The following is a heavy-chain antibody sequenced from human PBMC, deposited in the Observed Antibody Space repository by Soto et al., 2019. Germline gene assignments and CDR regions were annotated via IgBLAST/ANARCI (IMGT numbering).Heavy chain of an antibody. J-gene: IGHJ6*02. V-gene: IGHV3-23*01. CDR2: ISGSGGST. Sequence: PGGSLRLSCAASGFTFSSYAMSWVRQAPGKGLEWVSAISGSGGSTYYADSVKGRFTISRDNSKNTLYLQMNSLRAEDTAVYYCAKDRITIFGVVPNSGDNYYYYYAMDVWGQGTTVTVSS. D-gene: IGHD3-3*01. CDR3: AKDRITIFGVVPNSGDNYYYYYAMDV. CDR1: GFTFSSYA.